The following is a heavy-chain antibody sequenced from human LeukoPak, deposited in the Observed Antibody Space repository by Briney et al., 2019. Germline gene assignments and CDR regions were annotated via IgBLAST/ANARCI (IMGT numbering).Heavy chain of an antibody. CDR1: GFTFDDYA. CDR3: AKEAHYYDTYYYFDY. Sequence: GGSLRLSCAASGFTFDDYAMHWVRQAPGKGLEWVSAISGSGGSTYYADSVKGRFTISRDNSKNTLYLQMNSLRAEDTAAYYCAKEAHYYDTYYYFDYWGQGTLVTVSS. V-gene: IGHV3-23*01. D-gene: IGHD3-22*01. CDR2: ISGSGGST. J-gene: IGHJ4*02.